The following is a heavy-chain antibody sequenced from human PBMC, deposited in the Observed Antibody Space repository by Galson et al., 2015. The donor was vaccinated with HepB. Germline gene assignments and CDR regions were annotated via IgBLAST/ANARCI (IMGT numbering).Heavy chain of an antibody. J-gene: IGHJ6*02. D-gene: IGHD2-15*01. CDR3: ARDGDLGYCSGGSCVLYYYYGMDV. Sequence: SLRLSCAASGFTFSSYSMNWVRQAPGRGLEWVSSISSSSSYIYYADSVKGRFTISRDNAKNSLYLQMNSLRAEDTAVYYCARDGDLGYCSGGSCVLYYYYGMDVWGQGTTVTVSS. CDR1: GFTFSSYS. V-gene: IGHV3-21*01. CDR2: ISSSSSYI.